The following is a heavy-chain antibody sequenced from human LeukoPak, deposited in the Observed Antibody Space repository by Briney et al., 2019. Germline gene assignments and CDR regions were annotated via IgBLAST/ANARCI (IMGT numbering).Heavy chain of an antibody. V-gene: IGHV1-24*01. CDR2: FDPEDGET. J-gene: IGHJ5*02. CDR1: GYTLTELS. CDR3: ARELYGSGSYYNVGATWFDP. Sequence: GASVKVSCKVSGYTLTELSMHWVRQAPGKGLEWMGGFDPEDGETIYAQKFQGRVTMTEDTSTDTAYMELSSLRSEDTAVYYCARELYGSGSYYNVGATWFDPWGQGTLVTVSS. D-gene: IGHD3-10*01.